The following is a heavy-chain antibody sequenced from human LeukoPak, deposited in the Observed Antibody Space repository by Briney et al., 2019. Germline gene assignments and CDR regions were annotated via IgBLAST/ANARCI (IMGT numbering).Heavy chain of an antibody. CDR1: GFTFSAYN. J-gene: IGHJ6*03. D-gene: IGHD6-19*01. CDR3: ARDPYSGGYGAYYYYYMDV. Sequence: GSLRLSCAASGFTFSAYNMNWVRRTPGKGLEWVSSITTSSTYMFYADSVRGRFTISRDNAENSLYLQMNSLRDEDTAVYYCARDPYSGGYGAYYYYYMDVWGKGTTVTVSS. V-gene: IGHV3-21*01. CDR2: ITTSSTYM.